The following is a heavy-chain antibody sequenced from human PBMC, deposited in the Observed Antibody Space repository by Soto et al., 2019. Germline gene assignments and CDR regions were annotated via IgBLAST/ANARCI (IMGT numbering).Heavy chain of an antibody. CDR3: ARVGKPILGSGVGYYYYYMDV. Sequence: SETLSLTCTVSGGSISSGGYYWSWIRQHPGKGLEWIGYIYYSGSTYYNPSLKSRVTISVDTSKNQFSLKLSSVTAADTAVYYCARVGKPILGSGVGYYYYYMDVWGKGTTVTVSS. CDR1: GGSISSGGYY. J-gene: IGHJ6*03. CDR2: IYYSGST. D-gene: IGHD3-10*01. V-gene: IGHV4-31*03.